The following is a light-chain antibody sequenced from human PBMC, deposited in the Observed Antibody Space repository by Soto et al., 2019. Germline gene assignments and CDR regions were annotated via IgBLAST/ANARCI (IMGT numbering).Light chain of an antibody. Sequence: DIQMTQSPSTLSASVGDRVTITCRASQSISSLLAWYQQKPGKAPELLIHDASRLESGVPSRFSGSGSGTVFTLTISSLHPDYFATYYCQQYSIYSTFGQGTKVDIK. CDR1: QSISSL. V-gene: IGKV1-5*01. CDR2: DAS. J-gene: IGKJ1*01. CDR3: QQYSIYST.